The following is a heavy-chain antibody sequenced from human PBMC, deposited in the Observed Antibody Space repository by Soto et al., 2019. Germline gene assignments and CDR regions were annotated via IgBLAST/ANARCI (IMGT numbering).Heavy chain of an antibody. CDR3: ARIKVGDST. CDR1: GFTFSSYA. D-gene: IGHD1-26*01. Sequence: GGSLRLSCAASGFTFSSYAMHWVRQAPGKGLEWVAVISYDGSNKYYADSVKGRFTISRDNSKNTLYLQMNSLRAEDTAVYYCARIKVGDSTWGQGTLVTVSS. V-gene: IGHV3-30-3*01. J-gene: IGHJ4*02. CDR2: ISYDGSNK.